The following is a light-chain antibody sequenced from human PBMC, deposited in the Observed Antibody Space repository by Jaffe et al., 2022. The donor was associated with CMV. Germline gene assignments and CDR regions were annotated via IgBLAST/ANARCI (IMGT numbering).Light chain of an antibody. CDR3: QSYDSSLSGSGV. CDR1: SFNIGAGHD. J-gene: IGLJ1*01. Sequence: QSVLTQPPSVSGAPGQRVTISCTGSSFNIGAGHDVHWYQQLPGTAPKLLIYGNTKRPSGVPDRFSGSKSGTSASLAITGLQAEDEADYYCQSYDSSLSGSGVFGTGTKVTVL. V-gene: IGLV1-40*01. CDR2: GNT.